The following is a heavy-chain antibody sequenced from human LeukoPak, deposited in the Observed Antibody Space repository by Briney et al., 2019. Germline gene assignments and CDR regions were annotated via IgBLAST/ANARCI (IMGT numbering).Heavy chain of an antibody. CDR1: GYTFTSYD. V-gene: IGHV1-8*01. Sequence: ASVKVSCKASGYTFTSYDINWVRQATGQGLEWMGWMNPNSGNTGYAQKFQGRVTMTRNTSISTAYMELSSLRSEDTAVYYCAREGGYSSSPGSYYYYMDVWGKGTTVTVSS. J-gene: IGHJ6*03. CDR2: MNPNSGNT. CDR3: AREGGYSSSPGSYYYYMDV. D-gene: IGHD6-6*01.